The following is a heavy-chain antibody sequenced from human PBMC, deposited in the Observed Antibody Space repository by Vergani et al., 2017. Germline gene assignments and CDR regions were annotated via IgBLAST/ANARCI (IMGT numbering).Heavy chain of an antibody. Sequence: QLQLQESGPGPVKPSETLSLTCTVSGGSISSSSYYWGWIRQPPGKGLEWIGSIYYSGSTYYNPSLKSRVTISVDTSKNQFSLKLSSVTAADTAVYYCARVIAARRAAEYFQHWGQGTLVTVSS. CDR3: ARVIAARRAAEYFQH. D-gene: IGHD6-6*01. J-gene: IGHJ1*01. CDR2: IYYSGST. CDR1: GGSISSSSYY. V-gene: IGHV4-39*01.